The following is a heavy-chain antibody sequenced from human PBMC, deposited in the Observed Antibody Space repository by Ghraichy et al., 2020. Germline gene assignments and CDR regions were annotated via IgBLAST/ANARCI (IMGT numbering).Heavy chain of an antibody. CDR2: IFVGGST. D-gene: IGHD5-18*01. CDR3: ARQAPYSPPVYGMDV. V-gene: IGHV4-39*01. J-gene: IGHJ6*02. CDR1: GGSILSDTYF. Sequence: SETLSLTCTVYGGSILSDTYFWGWLRQPPGKGLEWIGCIFVGGSTHYKPSLKSRVTISADTSKNQVSLKVSSMTAADTAVYYCARQAPYSPPVYGMDVWGQGTPVTVSS.